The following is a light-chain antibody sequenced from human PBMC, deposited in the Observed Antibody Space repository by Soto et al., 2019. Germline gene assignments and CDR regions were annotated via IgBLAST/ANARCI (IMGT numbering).Light chain of an antibody. V-gene: IGLV2-14*01. CDR3: SSYTSSTTL. J-gene: IGLJ1*01. CDR2: DVS. Sequence: QSALTQPASVSGSPGQSITISCTGTSSDVGGYNYVSWYQQHPGKAPKLMIYDVSNRPSGVSNRFSGSKSGNTASLTISGLQPEHEADYYCSSYTSSTTLFGTGTKVTVL. CDR1: SSDVGGYNY.